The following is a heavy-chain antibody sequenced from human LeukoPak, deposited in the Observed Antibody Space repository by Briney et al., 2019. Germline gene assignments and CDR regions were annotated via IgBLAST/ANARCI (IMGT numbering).Heavy chain of an antibody. CDR1: GGSYSGYY. Sequence: PSETLSLTCGVYGGSYSGYYWSWIRQPPGKGLEWIGEINHSGSTNYNPSLKSRVTISVDTSKNQFSLKLSSVTAADTAVYYCASLYGAVDAFDIWGQGTMVTVSS. D-gene: IGHD2/OR15-2a*01. CDR2: INHSGST. J-gene: IGHJ3*02. CDR3: ASLYGAVDAFDI. V-gene: IGHV4-34*01.